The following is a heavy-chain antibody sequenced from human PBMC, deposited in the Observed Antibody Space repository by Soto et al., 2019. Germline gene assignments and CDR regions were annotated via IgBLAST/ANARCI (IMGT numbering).Heavy chain of an antibody. J-gene: IGHJ1*01. D-gene: IGHD6-19*01. CDR1: GFTFSSYA. V-gene: IGHV3-23*01. CDR3: AKGVPGIAVAGTGYFQH. Sequence: EVQLLESGGGLVQPGGSLRLSCAASGFTFSSYAMSWVRQAPGKGLEWVSGISGSGDSTYYADSVKGRFTISRDNSKNTLYLQMNSLIAEDTAVYYCAKGVPGIAVAGTGYFQHWGPGTLVTVSS. CDR2: ISGSGDST.